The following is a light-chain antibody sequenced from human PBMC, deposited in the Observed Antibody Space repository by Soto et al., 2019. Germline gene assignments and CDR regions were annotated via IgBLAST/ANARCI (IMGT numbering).Light chain of an antibody. Sequence: EILLTQSPATLSLSPGEGATLSCRASQSVSSSFLAWYQQQPGQAPRLLIYATSRRAPGIPDRFSGSGSGTGFTLAISRLEPEDFALYYCHQVDSSLTFGQRTKVEIK. CDR3: HQVDSSLT. V-gene: IGKV3-20*01. CDR2: ATS. CDR1: QSVSSSF. J-gene: IGKJ1*01.